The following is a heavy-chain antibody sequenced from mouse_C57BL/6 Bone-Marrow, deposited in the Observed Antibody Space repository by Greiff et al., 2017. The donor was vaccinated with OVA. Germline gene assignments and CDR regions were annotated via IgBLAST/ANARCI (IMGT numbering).Heavy chain of an antibody. CDR2: ISSGGSYT. CDR1: GFTFSSYG. V-gene: IGHV5-6*01. J-gene: IGHJ3*01. CDR3: ARRRRD. Sequence: EVQRVESGGDLVKPGGSLKLSCAASGFTFSSYGMSWVRQTPDKRLEWVATISSGGSYTYYPDSVKGRFTIYRDNAKNTLYLQMSSLKSEDTAMYYCARRRRDWGQGTLVTVSA.